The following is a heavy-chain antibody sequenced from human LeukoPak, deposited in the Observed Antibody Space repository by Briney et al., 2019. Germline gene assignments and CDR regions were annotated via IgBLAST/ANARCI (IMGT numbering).Heavy chain of an antibody. CDR2: IWYDGSNK. CDR1: GFTFSSYG. J-gene: IGHJ6*02. Sequence: PGGSLRLSCAASGFTFSSYGMHWVRQAPGKGLEWVAVIWYDGSNKYYADSVKGRFTISRDNSKNTLYLQMNSLRAEDTAVYYCARDRTWIQSYHYCYYGMDVWGQGTTVTVSS. V-gene: IGHV3-33*01. D-gene: IGHD5-18*01. CDR3: ARDRTWIQSYHYCYYGMDV.